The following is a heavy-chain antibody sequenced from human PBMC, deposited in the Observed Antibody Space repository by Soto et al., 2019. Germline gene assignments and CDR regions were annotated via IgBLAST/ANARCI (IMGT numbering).Heavy chain of an antibody. Sequence: SDPLSLTCAVAGGSISSSNWWSWVLQPPGKGLEWIGEIYHSGSTNYNPSLKSRVTISVDKSKNQFSLKLSSVTAADTAVYYCASVDYYDILTGYDPYYYYGMDVWGQGTTVT. CDR3: ASVDYYDILTGYDPYYYYGMDV. CDR2: IYHSGST. CDR1: GGSISSSNW. V-gene: IGHV4-4*02. J-gene: IGHJ6*02. D-gene: IGHD3-9*01.